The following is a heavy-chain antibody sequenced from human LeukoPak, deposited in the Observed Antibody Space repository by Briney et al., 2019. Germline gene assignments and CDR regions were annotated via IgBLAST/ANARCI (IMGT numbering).Heavy chain of an antibody. CDR3: AREITTRFDP. D-gene: IGHD3-22*01. V-gene: IGHV4-4*02. CDR1: GGSISSDNW. CDR2: IYHTGNT. J-gene: IGHJ5*02. Sequence: SETLSLTCAVSGGSISSDNWWSWVRQPPGKGLEWIGEIYHTGNTNYNPSLKSRVTISVDTSKNQFSLKLSSVTAADTAVYYCAREITTRFDPWGQGTLVTVSS.